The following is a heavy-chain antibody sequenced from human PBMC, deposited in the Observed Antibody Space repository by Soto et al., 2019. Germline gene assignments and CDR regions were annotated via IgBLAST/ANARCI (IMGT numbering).Heavy chain of an antibody. CDR2: IFSSDEK. J-gene: IGHJ5*02. D-gene: IGHD5-18*01. Sequence: ESGPTLVNPTETLTLTCTVSGFSLSNAGMGVSWIRQPRGKALEWLAHIFSSDEKSYRTSLETRLTVSKDTSKSQVVLTMTNMDPLDTATYYCARAVDRAISDIWFDPWGQGTQVTVSS. CDR3: ARAVDRAISDIWFDP. CDR1: GFSLSNAGMG. V-gene: IGHV2-26*01.